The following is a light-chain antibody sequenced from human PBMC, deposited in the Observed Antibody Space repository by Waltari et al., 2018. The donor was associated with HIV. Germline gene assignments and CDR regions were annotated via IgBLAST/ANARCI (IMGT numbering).Light chain of an antibody. CDR2: DNN. J-gene: IGLJ3*02. CDR3: GTWDTSLSAGV. V-gene: IGLV1-51*01. CDR1: SSNIGNNY. Sequence: QAVLPQPPSVSAAPGQKVTISCSGSSSNIGNNYVSWYQQFPGKAPKVLIYDNNKRPPGVPDRFSGSRSGTSATLGVAGLQTGDEADYYCGTWDTSLSAGVFGGGTKLTVL.